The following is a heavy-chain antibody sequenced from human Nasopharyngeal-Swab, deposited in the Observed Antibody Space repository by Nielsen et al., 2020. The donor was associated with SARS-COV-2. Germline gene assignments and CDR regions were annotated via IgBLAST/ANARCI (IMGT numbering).Heavy chain of an antibody. D-gene: IGHD1-26*01. V-gene: IGHV3-15*01. Sequence: GESLRLSCAASGFTFDDYGMSWVRQAPGKGLEWVGRIKSKTDGGTTDYAAPVKGRFTISRDDSKNTLYLQMNSLKTEDTAVYYCTTETPPFIVGATRSYYYGMDVWGQGTTVTVSS. CDR3: TTETPPFIVGATRSYYYGMDV. CDR2: IKSKTDGGTT. J-gene: IGHJ6*02. CDR1: GFTFDDYG.